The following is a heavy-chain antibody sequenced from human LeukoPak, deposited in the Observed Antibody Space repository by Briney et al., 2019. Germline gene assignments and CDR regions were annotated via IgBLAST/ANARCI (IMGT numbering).Heavy chain of an antibody. CDR2: IYTSGST. D-gene: IGHD2-21*02. CDR1: GGSISSYS. Sequence: SETLPLTCTVSGGSISSYSYCWVRQPAGKGLEWIGRIYTSGSTNYNPSLKSRVTMSVDTSKNQFSLNLSSVTAADPTVYYCARDNPVAPAIPFDYWGQGTLVTVSS. CDR3: ARDNPVAPAIPFDY. J-gene: IGHJ4*02. V-gene: IGHV4-4*07.